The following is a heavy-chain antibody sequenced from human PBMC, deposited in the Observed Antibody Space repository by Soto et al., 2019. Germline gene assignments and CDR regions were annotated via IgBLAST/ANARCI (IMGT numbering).Heavy chain of an antibody. J-gene: IGHJ4*02. CDR1: GYTLTSYA. CDR2: INAGNGNT. Sequence: GASVKVSCKASGYTLTSYAMHWVRQTPGQRLEWMGWINAGNGNTKYSQKFQGRVTITRDTSASTAYMELRSLRSEDTAVYYCAATYYYDSSGYYWPLDYWGQGTLVTVSS. D-gene: IGHD3-22*01. V-gene: IGHV1-3*01. CDR3: AATYYYDSSGYYWPLDY.